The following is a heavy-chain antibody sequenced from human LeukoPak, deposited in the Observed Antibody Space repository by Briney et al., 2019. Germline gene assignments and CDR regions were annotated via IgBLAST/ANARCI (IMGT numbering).Heavy chain of an antibody. J-gene: IGHJ5*02. D-gene: IGHD2-2*01. Sequence: PSETLSLTCTVSGGSISSHYWSWIRQPPGKGLEWIGYIYYSGSTNYNPSLKSRVTISVDTSKNQFSLKLSSVTAADTAVYYCARYCSSTSCYLGYPKDLNWFDPWGQEPWSPSPQ. CDR1: GGSISSHY. CDR3: ARYCSSTSCYLGYPKDLNWFDP. V-gene: IGHV4-59*11. CDR2: IYYSGST.